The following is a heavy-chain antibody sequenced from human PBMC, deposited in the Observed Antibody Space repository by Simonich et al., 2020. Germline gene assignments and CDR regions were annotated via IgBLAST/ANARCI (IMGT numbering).Heavy chain of an antibody. CDR1: GGSFSGYY. J-gene: IGHJ3*02. D-gene: IGHD1-1*01. Sequence: QVQLQQWGAGLLKPSETLPLTCAVYGGSFSGYYWSWIRQPPGKGLEWIGEINHSGRTNYNPAPKSRVTISVDTSKNQFSLKLSSVTAADTAVYYCARGKGWKNAFDIWGQGTMVTVSS. CDR3: ARGKGWKNAFDI. V-gene: IGHV4-34*01. CDR2: INHSGRT.